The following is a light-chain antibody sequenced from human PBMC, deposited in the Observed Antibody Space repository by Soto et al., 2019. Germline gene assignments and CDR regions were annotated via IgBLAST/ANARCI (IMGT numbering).Light chain of an antibody. V-gene: IGLV2-14*01. CDR1: SSDVGGYKY. Sequence: QSALTQPASVSGSPGQSITISCTGTSSDVGGYKYVSWYQQHPGKAPKLIIFEVSNRPSGVSNRFSGSRSGNTASLTISGLQTEDEADYYCSSYTTNNTPVFGGGTKVTVL. CDR2: EVS. J-gene: IGLJ3*02. CDR3: SSYTTNNTPV.